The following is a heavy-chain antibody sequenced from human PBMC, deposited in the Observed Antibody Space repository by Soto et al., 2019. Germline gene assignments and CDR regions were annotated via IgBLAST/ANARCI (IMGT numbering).Heavy chain of an antibody. V-gene: IGHV3-30*18. J-gene: IGHJ4*02. D-gene: IGHD3-10*01. CDR1: GFTFSSYG. Sequence: QVQLVESGGGVVQPGRSLRLSCAASGFTFSSYGMHWVRQAPGKGLDWVAVISYDGSNKYYADSVKGRFTISRDNSKNTLYLQMNSLRAEDTAVYYCAKDRRKWFGELGGFDYWGQGTLVTVSS. CDR3: AKDRRKWFGELGGFDY. CDR2: ISYDGSNK.